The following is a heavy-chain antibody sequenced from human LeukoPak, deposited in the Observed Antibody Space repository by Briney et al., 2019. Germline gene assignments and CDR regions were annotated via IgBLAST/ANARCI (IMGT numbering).Heavy chain of an antibody. CDR3: ARALRYFDWTLLAFDI. CDR1: GYTFTSYD. CDR2: MNPNSGNT. V-gene: IGHV1-8*01. J-gene: IGHJ3*02. D-gene: IGHD3-9*01. Sequence: GASVEVSCKASGYTFTSYDINWVRQATGQGLEWMGWMNPNSGNTGYAQKFQGRVTMTRNTSISTAYMELSSLRSEDTAVYYCARALRYFDWTLLAFDIWGQGTMVTVSS.